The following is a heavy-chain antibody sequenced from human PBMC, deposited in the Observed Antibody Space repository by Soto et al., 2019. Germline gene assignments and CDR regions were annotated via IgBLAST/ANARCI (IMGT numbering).Heavy chain of an antibody. CDR2: IGPGSGAT. J-gene: IGHJ4*02. D-gene: IGHD1-26*01. CDR1: GYTFTGHY. Sequence: GASVKVSCKASGYTFTGHYIHWVRQAPEQGPEWMGEIGPGSGATRYAQRFQGRVTMTRDMSITTVYMELNNLSPDDTAVYYCGRGRSGQIVVFYWGQGTPVTV. CDR3: GRGRSGQIVVFY. V-gene: IGHV1-2*02.